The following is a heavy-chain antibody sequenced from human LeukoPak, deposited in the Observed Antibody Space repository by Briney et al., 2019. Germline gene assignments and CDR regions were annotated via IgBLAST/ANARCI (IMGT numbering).Heavy chain of an antibody. CDR3: ARDGRHWDLDF. CDR2: INPKSGGT. CDR1: GYTFTDHY. V-gene: IGHV1-2*02. Sequence: ASVKVSCKTSGYTFTDHYIHWVRQAPGQGLEWMGWINPKSGGTNYVQEFQGRVTVTRDTSISMTNMELSRLNFDDTAVYYCARDGRHWDLDFWGQGTLVTVSS. D-gene: IGHD7-27*01. J-gene: IGHJ4*02.